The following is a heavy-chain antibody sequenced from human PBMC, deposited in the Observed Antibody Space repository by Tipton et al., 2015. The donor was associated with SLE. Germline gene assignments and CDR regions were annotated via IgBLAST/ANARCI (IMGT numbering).Heavy chain of an antibody. J-gene: IGHJ3*02. V-gene: IGHV4-34*01. Sequence: TLSLTCSIYGGSFGGYYWSWIRQPPGKGLEWIGEINHGGSTNYNPSLKSRVTISVDTSKNQFSLKLRSVTAADTAVYYCARALDALDIWGQGTMVTVSS. CDR2: INHGGST. CDR1: GGSFGGYY. CDR3: ARALDALDI.